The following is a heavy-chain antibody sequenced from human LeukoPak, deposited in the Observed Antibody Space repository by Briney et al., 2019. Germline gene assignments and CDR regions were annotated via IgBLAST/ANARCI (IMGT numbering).Heavy chain of an antibody. Sequence: SETLTLTCTVSGGSISSNSYYWGWIRQSPGKGLEWIANIYYSGSTYYNPSLKSRVTISVDTSKSQFSLELSSVTAADTAIYYCARVSDSRAVGPFDYWGQGTLVTVSS. V-gene: IGHV4-39*07. CDR3: ARVSDSRAVGPFDY. J-gene: IGHJ4*02. CDR1: GGSISSNSYY. D-gene: IGHD3-10*01. CDR2: IYYSGST.